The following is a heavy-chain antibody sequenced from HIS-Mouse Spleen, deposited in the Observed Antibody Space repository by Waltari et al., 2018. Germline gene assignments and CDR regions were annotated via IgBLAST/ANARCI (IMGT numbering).Heavy chain of an antibody. CDR1: GGSISRSSYY. D-gene: IGHD6-13*01. Sequence: QLQLQASGPGLVKPSETLYLTCTVSGGSISRSSYYWGWLRQPPGKGLEWIGSIYYSGSPYYNPSLKSRVTIAVDTSKNQFSLKLSSVTAADTAVYYCAREIPYSSSWYDWYFDLWGRGTLVTVSS. J-gene: IGHJ2*01. V-gene: IGHV4-39*07. CDR2: IYYSGSP. CDR3: AREIPYSSSWYDWYFDL.